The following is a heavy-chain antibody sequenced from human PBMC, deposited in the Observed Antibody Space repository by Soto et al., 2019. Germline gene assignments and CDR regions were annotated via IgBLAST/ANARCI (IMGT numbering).Heavy chain of an antibody. V-gene: IGHV3-66*01. CDR1: GLTVSSNG. D-gene: IGHD3-22*01. CDR2: IYSGGST. Sequence: GVSMRLSCAAAGLTVSSNGMSWVRQATGKGLEWVSVIYSGGSTYYADSVKGRFTISRDNSKNTLYLQMNSLRAEDTAVYYCARMGDSSGYSGWFDPWGQGTLVTVSS. J-gene: IGHJ5*02. CDR3: ARMGDSSGYSGWFDP.